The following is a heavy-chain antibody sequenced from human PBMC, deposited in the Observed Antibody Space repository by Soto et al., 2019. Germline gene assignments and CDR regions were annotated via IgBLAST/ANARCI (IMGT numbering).Heavy chain of an antibody. Sequence: PGGSLRLSCAASGFTFSSYEMNWVRQAPGKGLEWVSYISSSGSTIYYADSVKGRFTISRDNAKNSLYLQMNSLRAEDTAVYYCARGPPVGYSYGTNWFDPWGQGTLVTVSS. J-gene: IGHJ5*02. CDR1: GFTFSSYE. CDR2: ISSSGSTI. V-gene: IGHV3-48*03. D-gene: IGHD5-18*01. CDR3: ARGPPVGYSYGTNWFDP.